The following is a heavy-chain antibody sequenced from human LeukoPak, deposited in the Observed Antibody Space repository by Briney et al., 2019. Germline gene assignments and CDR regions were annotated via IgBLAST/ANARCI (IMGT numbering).Heavy chain of an antibody. J-gene: IGHJ3*02. CDR3: ARGAMADDAFDI. CDR1: GESFSGNY. Sequence: SKTLSLTCAVYGESFSGNYRTWIRQSPGKGLEWIGEIDPSGTTSYNPSLKSRVTISVDTSKNQFSLKLSSVTAADTAVYYCARGAMADDAFDIWGQGTMVTVSS. CDR2: IDPSGTT. V-gene: IGHV4-34*01. D-gene: IGHD5-18*01.